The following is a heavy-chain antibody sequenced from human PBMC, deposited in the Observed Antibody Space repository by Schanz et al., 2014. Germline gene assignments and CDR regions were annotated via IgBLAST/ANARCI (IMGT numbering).Heavy chain of an antibody. CDR2: ISGTGGST. J-gene: IGHJ4*02. D-gene: IGHD6-13*01. CDR1: GVTYNTYG. V-gene: IGHV3-23*04. CDR3: AKERIAAAWTFDY. Sequence: EVHLVESGGGLVQPGGSLTLYCAASGVTYNTYGMAWVRQAPGKGLEWVSGISGTGGSTYHADSVKGRFTISRDNSKNTLYLQMNSLRAEDTAVYYCAKERIAAAWTFDYWGQGTLVTVSS.